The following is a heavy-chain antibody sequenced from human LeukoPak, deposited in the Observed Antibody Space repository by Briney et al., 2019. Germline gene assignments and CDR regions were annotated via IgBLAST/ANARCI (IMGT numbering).Heavy chain of an antibody. Sequence: MTSETLSLTCTVSGGSISSYYWSWIRQPPGKGLEWIGYIYYSGSTNYNPSLKSRVTISVDTSKNQFSLKLSSVTAADTAVYYCARGVAAAAGWFDPWGQGTLVTVSS. CDR3: ARGVAAAAGWFDP. D-gene: IGHD6-13*01. V-gene: IGHV4-59*01. CDR2: IYYSGST. CDR1: GGSISSYY. J-gene: IGHJ5*02.